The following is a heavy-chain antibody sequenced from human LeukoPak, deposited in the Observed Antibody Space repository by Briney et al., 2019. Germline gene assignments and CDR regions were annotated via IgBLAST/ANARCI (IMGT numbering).Heavy chain of an antibody. CDR1: GFTFSSYG. J-gene: IGHJ4*02. CDR3: ARRYCSGGSCYSIDY. Sequence: GGSLRLSCAASGFTFSSYGMHWVRQAPGKGLEWVAFIRYDGSNKYYDSVKGRFTISRDNSKNTLYLQMSSLRAEDTAVYYCARRYCSGGSCYSIDYWGQGTLVTVSS. D-gene: IGHD2-15*01. V-gene: IGHV3-30*02. CDR2: IRYDGSNK.